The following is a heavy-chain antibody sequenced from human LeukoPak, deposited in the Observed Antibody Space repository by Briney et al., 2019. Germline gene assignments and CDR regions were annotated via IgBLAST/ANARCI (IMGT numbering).Heavy chain of an antibody. Sequence: SETLSLTCTVSGGSISSYYWSWIRQPPGKGLEWIGYIYYSGSTNYNPSLKSRVTISVDTSKNQFSLKLSSVTAADTAVYYCARVHGLYYYGMDVWGQGTTLTVSS. CDR3: ARVHGLYYYGMDV. CDR2: IYYSGST. D-gene: IGHD4-17*01. V-gene: IGHV4-59*01. CDR1: GGSISSYY. J-gene: IGHJ6*02.